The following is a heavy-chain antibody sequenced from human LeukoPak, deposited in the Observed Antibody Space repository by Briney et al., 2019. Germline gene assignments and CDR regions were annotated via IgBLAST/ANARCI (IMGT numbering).Heavy chain of an antibody. CDR2: TYYRPKWYN. Sequence: SQTLSLTCAISGDSVSSNSAAWNWIRQSPSRGLEWLGRTYYRPKWYNDYAVSVKSRITINPDTSKNQFSLQMNSVTPEDTAVYFCARDSGNNSPLFDYWGQGTLVTVSS. CDR3: ARDSGNNSPLFDY. D-gene: IGHD1-26*01. CDR1: GDSVSSNSAA. J-gene: IGHJ4*02. V-gene: IGHV6-1*01.